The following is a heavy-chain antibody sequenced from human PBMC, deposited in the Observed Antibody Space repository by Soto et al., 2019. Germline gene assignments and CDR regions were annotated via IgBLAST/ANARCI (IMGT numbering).Heavy chain of an antibody. CDR1: GFSLSTSGGG. CDR3: AHIWRYSSYDVNWVDP. CDR2: IFWDDDK. J-gene: IGHJ5*02. V-gene: IGHV2-5*02. Sequence: QITLKESGPTLVKPTQTLTLTCNFSGFSLSTSGGGVGWIRQSPGKALEWLALIFWDDDKRYSPSLKRRLTIAKDTSKYQVVLNMTNMDPMDTDTYNCAHIWRYSSYDVNWVDPWGQGTLVTVS. D-gene: IGHD5-12*01.